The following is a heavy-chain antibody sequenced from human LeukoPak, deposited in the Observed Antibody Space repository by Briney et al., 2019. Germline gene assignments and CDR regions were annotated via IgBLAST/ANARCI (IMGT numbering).Heavy chain of an antibody. CDR3: ARDLKGSGWYDY. D-gene: IGHD6-19*01. CDR1: GFTFSSYS. V-gene: IGHV3-21*01. CDR2: ISSSSSYI. Sequence: GGSLRLSCAASGFTFSSYSMNWVRQAPGKGLEWVSSISSSSSYIYYADSVKGRFTISRDNAKNSLYLQMNSLRAEDTAVYYCARDLKGSGWYDYWGQGTLVTVSS. J-gene: IGHJ4*02.